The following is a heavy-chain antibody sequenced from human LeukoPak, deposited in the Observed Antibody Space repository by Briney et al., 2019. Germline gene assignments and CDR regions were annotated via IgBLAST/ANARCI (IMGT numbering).Heavy chain of an antibody. CDR2: IRYDGSNK. Sequence: GGSLRLSCAPSGFTFSSYGMHWVRQAPGKGLEWVAFIRYDGSNKYYADSVKGRFTISRDNSKNTLYLQMNSLRAEDTAVYYCAKDAVRFLEWYYFDYWGQGTLVTVSS. CDR3: AKDAVRFLEWYYFDY. CDR1: GFTFSSYG. V-gene: IGHV3-30*02. D-gene: IGHD3-3*01. J-gene: IGHJ4*02.